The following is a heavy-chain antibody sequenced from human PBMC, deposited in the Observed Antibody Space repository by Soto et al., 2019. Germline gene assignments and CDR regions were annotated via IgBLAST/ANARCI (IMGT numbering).Heavy chain of an antibody. Sequence: QVQLQESGPGLVKPSETLSLTCTVSGVSISSYYWSWIRQPPGKGLEWIGYIYYSGSTNYNPSLMSRVTISVDTSKNQFSLKLSSVTAADTAVYYCARRYGALFDYWGQGTLVTVSS. V-gene: IGHV4-59*08. CDR2: IYYSGST. CDR1: GVSISSYY. CDR3: ARRYGALFDY. D-gene: IGHD4-17*01. J-gene: IGHJ4*02.